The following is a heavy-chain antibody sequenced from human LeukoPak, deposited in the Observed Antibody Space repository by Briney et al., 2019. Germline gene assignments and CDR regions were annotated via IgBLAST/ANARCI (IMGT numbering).Heavy chain of an antibody. CDR2: IYTSGST. V-gene: IGHV4-4*07. CDR3: ASARSEYSNLGY. D-gene: IGHD4-11*01. Sequence: SETLSLTCTVSGGSISSYYWSWIRRPAGKGLEWIGRIYTSGSTNYNPSLKSRVTMSVDTSKNQFSLKLRSVTAADTAVYYCASARSEYSNLGYCGLGTVVTVSS. J-gene: IGHJ4*02. CDR1: GGSISSYY.